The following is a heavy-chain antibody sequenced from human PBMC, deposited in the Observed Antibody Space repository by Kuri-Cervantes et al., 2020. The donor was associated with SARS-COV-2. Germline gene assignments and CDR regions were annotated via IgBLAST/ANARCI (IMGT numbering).Heavy chain of an antibody. Sequence: ASVKVSCKASGYTFTSYAMHWVRQAPGQRFEWMGWINAGNGNTKYSQKFQGRVTITRDTSASTAYMELSSLRSEDTAVYYCARAGDYGDYSVYYYYYYGMDVWGQGTTVTVSS. CDR1: GYTFTSYA. CDR2: INAGNGNT. V-gene: IGHV1-3*01. J-gene: IGHJ6*02. D-gene: IGHD4-17*01. CDR3: ARAGDYGDYSVYYYYYYGMDV.